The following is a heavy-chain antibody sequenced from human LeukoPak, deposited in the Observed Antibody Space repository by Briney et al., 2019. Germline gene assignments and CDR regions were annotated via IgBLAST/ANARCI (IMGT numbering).Heavy chain of an antibody. CDR2: ISWNSGSI. CDR1: GFTFDDYA. V-gene: IGHV3-9*01. D-gene: IGHD6-19*01. CDR3: ARDASGWYSDFFDY. Sequence: GGSLRLSCAASGFTFDDYAMHWVRQAPGKGLEWVSGISWNSGSIGYVDSVKGRFTISRDSAKNSLYLQMNSLRAEDTAVYYCARDASGWYSDFFDYWGQGTLVTVSS. J-gene: IGHJ4*02.